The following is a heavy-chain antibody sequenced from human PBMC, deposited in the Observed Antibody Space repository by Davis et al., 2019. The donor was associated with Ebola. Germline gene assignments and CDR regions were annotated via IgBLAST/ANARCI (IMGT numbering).Heavy chain of an antibody. CDR2: IIPILGIA. Sequence: AASVKVSCKASGGTFSSYAISWVRQAPGQGLEWMGRIIPILGIANYAQKFQGRVTITADESTSTAYMELSSLRSEDTAVYYCARLVPFGEGGMDVWGQGTTVTVSS. V-gene: IGHV1-69*04. D-gene: IGHD3-16*01. CDR3: ARLVPFGEGGMDV. J-gene: IGHJ6*02. CDR1: GGTFSSYA.